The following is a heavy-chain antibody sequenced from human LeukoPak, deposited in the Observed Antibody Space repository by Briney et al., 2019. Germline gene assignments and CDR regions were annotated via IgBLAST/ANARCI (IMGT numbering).Heavy chain of an antibody. CDR1: GFTFSSYS. V-gene: IGHV3-21*01. J-gene: IGHJ3*02. CDR3: ATAAFLSKNFDI. Sequence: GGSLRLSCAASGFTFSSYSMNWVRQAPGKGLEWVSSISSSSSYINYADSVKGRFTISRDNAKNSLYLQMNSLRAEDTAVYYCATAAFLSKNFDIWGQGTMVTVSS. D-gene: IGHD2/OR15-2a*01. CDR2: ISSSSSYI.